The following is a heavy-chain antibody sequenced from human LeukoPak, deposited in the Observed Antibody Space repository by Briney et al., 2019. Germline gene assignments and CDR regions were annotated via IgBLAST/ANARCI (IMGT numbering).Heavy chain of an antibody. CDR2: INHSGST. CDR1: GGSFSGYY. D-gene: IGHD6-6*01. V-gene: IGHV4-34*01. J-gene: IGHJ5*02. Sequence: SETLSLTCSVSGGSFSGYYWSWIRQPPGKGLEWIGEINHSGSTNYNPSLKSRVTISVDTSKNQFSLKLSSVTAADTAVYYCARGTYSSSMNLTNNWFDPWGQGTLVTVSS. CDR3: ARGTYSSSMNLTNNWFDP.